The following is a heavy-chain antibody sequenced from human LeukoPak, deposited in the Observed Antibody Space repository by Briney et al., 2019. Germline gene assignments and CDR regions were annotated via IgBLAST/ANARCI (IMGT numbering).Heavy chain of an antibody. CDR2: INHSGST. CDR1: GGSISSYY. V-gene: IGHV4-34*01. J-gene: IGHJ4*02. CDR3: ARRIKGAAHVYYFDY. D-gene: IGHD6-6*01. Sequence: SETLSLTCTVSGGSISSYYWSWIRQPPGKGLEWIGEINHSGSTNYNPSLKSRVTISVDTSKNQFSLKLSSVTAADTAVYYCARRIKGAAHVYYFDYWGQGTLVTVSS.